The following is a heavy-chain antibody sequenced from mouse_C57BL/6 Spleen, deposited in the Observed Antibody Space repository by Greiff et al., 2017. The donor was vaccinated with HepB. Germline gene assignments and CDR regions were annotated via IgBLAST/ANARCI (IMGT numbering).Heavy chain of an antibody. Sequence: EVQLQQSGPELVKPGASVKIPCKASGYTFTDYNMDWVKQSHGKSLEWIGDINPNNGGTIYNQKFKGKATLTVEKSSSTAYMEIRSLTSEDTAVYYCARSKAYYGNYGAMDYWGQGTSVTVSS. J-gene: IGHJ4*01. CDR1: GYTFTDYN. CDR3: ARSKAYYGNYGAMDY. CDR2: INPNNGGT. D-gene: IGHD2-10*01. V-gene: IGHV1-18*01.